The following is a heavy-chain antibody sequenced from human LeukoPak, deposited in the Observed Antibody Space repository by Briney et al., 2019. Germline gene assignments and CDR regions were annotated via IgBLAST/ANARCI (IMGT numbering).Heavy chain of an antibody. V-gene: IGHV3-64*02. CDR3: ARELGGTKTGYFDI. CDR2: IGAAGAHT. D-gene: IGHD1-14*01. J-gene: IGHJ3*02. CDR1: VLRLSYHD. Sequence: GGSLRLSCAASVLRLSYHDMHWVRQAPGKGLEFVSSIGAAGAHTFYADSLKGRFTLSRDNYQSTMYLQMDGLRHEDSAVYYCARELGGTKTGYFDIWGQGTVVTVSS.